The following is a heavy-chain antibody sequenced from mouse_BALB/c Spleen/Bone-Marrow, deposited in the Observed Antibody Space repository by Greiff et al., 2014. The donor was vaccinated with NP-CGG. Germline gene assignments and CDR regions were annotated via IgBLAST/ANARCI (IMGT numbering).Heavy chain of an antibody. V-gene: IGHV1S22*01. Sequence: LQQSGSELVRPGASVKPSCKASGYTFTSYWMHWVKQRHGQGLEWIGNIYPGSGSTNYDEKFKSKGTLTVDTSSSTAYMHLSSLTSEDSAVYYCTSWDYWGQGTTLTVSS. CDR2: IYPGSGST. CDR1: GYTFTSYW. J-gene: IGHJ2*01. CDR3: TSWDY.